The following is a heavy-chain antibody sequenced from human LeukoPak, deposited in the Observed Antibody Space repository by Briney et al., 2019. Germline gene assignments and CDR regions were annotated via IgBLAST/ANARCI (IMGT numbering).Heavy chain of an antibody. J-gene: IGHJ4*02. Sequence: ASVKVSCKASGYTFTAYYIHWVRQAPGQGLEWMGWINPNSGGTNYAQKFQGRVTMTRDTSISTAYMGVSRLTSDDTAVYYCARDRRHSSDYYYEHWGQGTLVTVSS. CDR3: ARDRRHSSDYYYEH. V-gene: IGHV1-2*02. CDR2: INPNSGGT. CDR1: GYTFTAYY. D-gene: IGHD3-22*01.